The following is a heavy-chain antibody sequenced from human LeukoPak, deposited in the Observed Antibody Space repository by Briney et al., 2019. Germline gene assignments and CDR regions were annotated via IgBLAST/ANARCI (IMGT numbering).Heavy chain of an antibody. CDR1: GGSISSSSYY. J-gene: IGHJ4*02. Sequence: PSETLSLTCTVSGGSISSSSYYWGWIRQPPGKGLEWIGSIYYSGSTYYNPSLKSRVTISVDTSKNQFSLKLSSVTAADTAVYYCATYYDILTGDYWGQGTLVTVSS. CDR3: ATYYDILTGDY. CDR2: IYYSGST. D-gene: IGHD3-9*01. V-gene: IGHV4-39*01.